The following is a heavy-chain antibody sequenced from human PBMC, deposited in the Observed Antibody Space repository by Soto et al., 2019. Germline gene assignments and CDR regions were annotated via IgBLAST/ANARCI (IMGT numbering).Heavy chain of an antibody. D-gene: IGHD1-7*01. V-gene: IGHV6-1*01. J-gene: IGHJ6*03. CDR2: TYYRSRWYN. Sequence: PLQTLSLTCAISGDSDSSNSAAWYWIRLSPSRGLEWLARTYYRSRWYNDYAVSVRSRVTVNPDTSKNQLSLQLTSVTPEDTAVYYCAGTTSHKWSYMDVWGKGTTVTVSS. CDR1: GDSDSSNSAA. CDR3: AGTTSHKWSYMDV.